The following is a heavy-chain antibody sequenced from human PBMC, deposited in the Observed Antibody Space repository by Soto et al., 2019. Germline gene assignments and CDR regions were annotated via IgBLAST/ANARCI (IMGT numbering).Heavy chain of an antibody. J-gene: IGHJ4*02. Sequence: VQLLESGGGLVQPGGSLRLSCAASGFTFSSYAMSWVRQAPGKGLEWVSGISNSGAGTYYADSVKGRFTISRDNSKNTLYVQMNSLRGEDTAVYYCAKLFCSGGSCYSDYWGQGTLVTVSS. CDR1: GFTFSSYA. CDR3: AKLFCSGGSCYSDY. V-gene: IGHV3-23*01. D-gene: IGHD2-15*01. CDR2: ISNSGAGT.